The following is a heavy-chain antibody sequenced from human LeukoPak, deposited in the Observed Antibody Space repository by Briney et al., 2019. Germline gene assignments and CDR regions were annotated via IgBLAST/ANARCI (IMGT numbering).Heavy chain of an antibody. CDR1: GGSFSGFY. CDR3: ARLSGYSSGWYVPDY. V-gene: IGHV4-34*01. D-gene: IGHD6-19*01. J-gene: IGHJ4*02. Sequence: SETLSLTCAVYGGSFSGFYWSWIRQSPEKGLEWLGEISHGGRTNYNPSLKSRVTISVDTSKNQFSLKLSSVTAADTAVYYCARLSGYSSGWYVPDYWGQGTLVTVSS. CDR2: ISHGGRT.